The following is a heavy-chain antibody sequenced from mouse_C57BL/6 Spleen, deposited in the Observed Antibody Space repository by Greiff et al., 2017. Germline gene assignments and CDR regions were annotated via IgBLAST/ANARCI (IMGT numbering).Heavy chain of an antibody. Sequence: QVQLQQPGAELVRPGTSVKLSCKASGYTFTSYWMHWVKQRPGQGLEWIGVIDPSDSYTNYNQKFKGKATLTVDTSSSTAYMQLSSLTSEDSAVYYCARYYYCSSAPYAMDYWGQGTSVTVSS. CDR1: GYTFTSYW. CDR3: ARYYYCSSAPYAMDY. J-gene: IGHJ4*01. V-gene: IGHV1-59*01. D-gene: IGHD1-1*01. CDR2: IDPSDSYT.